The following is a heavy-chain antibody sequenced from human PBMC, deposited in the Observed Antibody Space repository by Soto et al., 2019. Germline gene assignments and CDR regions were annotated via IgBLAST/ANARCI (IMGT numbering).Heavy chain of an antibody. V-gene: IGHV3-48*02. CDR2: ITSDTKTI. Sequence: ESGGDLVPRGGSLRLSCVASGFTFSVYSMNWVRQAPGKGLEWFSYITSDTKTIKYADSVKGRFTISRDNAKNSVYLQMNSLRDEDTAVYYCARSVEGHFDYWGQGTVVTVSS. CDR1: GFTFSVYS. J-gene: IGHJ4*02. D-gene: IGHD6-19*01. CDR3: ARSVEGHFDY.